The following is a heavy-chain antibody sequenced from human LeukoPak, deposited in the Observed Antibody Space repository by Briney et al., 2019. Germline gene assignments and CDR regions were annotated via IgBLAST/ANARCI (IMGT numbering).Heavy chain of an antibody. CDR2: ISYDGSNK. V-gene: IGHV3-30*18. CDR1: GFTFSSYG. Sequence: GRSLRPSCAAAGFTFSSYGMQWVRQAPGEGLEWVAVISYDGSNKYYADSVEGRFTISRDNSKNTLYLQMNSLRAEDTAVYYCAKALRPQSALWFGESRYYYYGMDVWGKGTTVTVSS. D-gene: IGHD3-10*01. CDR3: AKALRPQSALWFGESRYYYYGMDV. J-gene: IGHJ6*04.